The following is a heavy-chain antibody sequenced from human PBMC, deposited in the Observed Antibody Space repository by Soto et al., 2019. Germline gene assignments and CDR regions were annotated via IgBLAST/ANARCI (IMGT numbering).Heavy chain of an antibody. V-gene: IGHV3-23*01. CDR2: ISVSGGTT. CDR1: GFTFNSYV. D-gene: IGHD3-10*01. J-gene: IGHJ6*03. CDR3: AKNGGSGNIRYHYMDV. Sequence: EVQLLESGGNLEQPGGSLRLSCAASGFTFNSYVMSWVRQAPGQVPEWVSMISVSGGTTYYAESVKGRFTISRDNSKNTVYLQMTSLRVEDTAVYYCAKNGGSGNIRYHYMDVWGRGTTVTVSS.